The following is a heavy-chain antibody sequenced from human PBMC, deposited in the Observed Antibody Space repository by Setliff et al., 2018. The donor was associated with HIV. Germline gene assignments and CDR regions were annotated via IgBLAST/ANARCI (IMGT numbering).Heavy chain of an antibody. CDR1: GYKFTGHY. J-gene: IGHJ5*02. Sequence: ASVKVSCKASGYKFTGHYVHWVRQAPGQGLQWMGRINPDNSLTTYAEYFEGRVTLTRDTSTNTAYVELRRLRSDDTAIYFCARNKIGWDTYSVVNYFDPWGQGTLVTVSS. CDR3: ARNKIGWDTYSVVNYFDP. D-gene: IGHD2-21*01. CDR2: INPDNSLT. V-gene: IGHV1-2*06.